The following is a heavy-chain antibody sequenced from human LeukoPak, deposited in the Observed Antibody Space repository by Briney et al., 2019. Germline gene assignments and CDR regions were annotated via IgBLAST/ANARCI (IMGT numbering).Heavy chain of an antibody. CDR3: ASFLTRSSIAARGYFDY. J-gene: IGHJ4*02. D-gene: IGHD6-6*01. V-gene: IGHV1-69*13. Sequence: ASVKVSCKASGYTFTSYYMHWVRQAPGQGLEWMGGIIPIFGTANYAQKFQGRVTITADESTSTAYMELSSLRSEDTAVYYCASFLTRSSIAARGYFDYWGQGTLVTVSS. CDR1: GYTFTSYY. CDR2: IIPIFGTA.